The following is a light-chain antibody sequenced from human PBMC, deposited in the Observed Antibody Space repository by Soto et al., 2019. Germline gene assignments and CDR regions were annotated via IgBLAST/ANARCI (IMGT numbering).Light chain of an antibody. CDR1: SSNIGAGYD. CDR3: QSYDSSLSV. J-gene: IGLJ7*01. CDR2: GNS. Sequence: QSVLTQQPSVSGAPGQRVTISCTGSSSNIGAGYDVHWYQQLPGTAPKLLIYGNSNRPSGVPDRFSGSKSGTSASLAITGLQAEDEADYYCQSYDSSLSVFGGGTQLTVL. V-gene: IGLV1-40*01.